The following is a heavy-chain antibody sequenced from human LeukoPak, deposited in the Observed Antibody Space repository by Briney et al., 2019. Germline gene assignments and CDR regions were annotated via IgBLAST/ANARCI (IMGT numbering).Heavy chain of an antibody. D-gene: IGHD5-18*01. CDR3: ARENVDTAMVTPYYFDY. Sequence: ASVKVSCKASGYTFTSYYMHWVRQAPGQGLEWMGIINPSGGSTSYAQKFQGRVTMTRDMSTSTVYMELSSLRSEDTAVYYCARENVDTAMVTPYYFDYWGQGTLVTVSS. CDR1: GYTFTSYY. V-gene: IGHV1-46*01. CDR2: INPSGGST. J-gene: IGHJ4*02.